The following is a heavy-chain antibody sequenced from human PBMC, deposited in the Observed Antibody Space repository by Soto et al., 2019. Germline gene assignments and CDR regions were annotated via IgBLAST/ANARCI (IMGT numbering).Heavy chain of an antibody. D-gene: IGHD6-19*01. V-gene: IGHV4-39*01. CDR1: GGSISSSSYY. CDR2: IYYSGST. CDR3: ATGSGWYDFYGMDV. J-gene: IGHJ6*02. Sequence: SETLSLTCTVSGGSISSSSYYWGWIRQPPGKGLEWIGSIYYSGSTYYNPSLKSRVTISVDTSKNQFSLKLSSVTAADTAVYYCATGSGWYDFYGMDVWGQGTMVTVSS.